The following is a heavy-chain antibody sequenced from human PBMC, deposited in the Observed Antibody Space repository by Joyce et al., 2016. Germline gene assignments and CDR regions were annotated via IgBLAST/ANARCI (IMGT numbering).Heavy chain of an antibody. Sequence: QVLLVQSGAAVKRPGSSLRVSCKSSGGDFSNCTVNWVRQAPGQRLEWLGGIIPFCGAAKYAEDFQGRVTLTADQSTRTAYLELSSLTSADTAVYYCARGGTSSDHYFIYTLDVWGPGTTVIVSS. CDR1: GGDFSNCT. V-gene: IGHV1-69*12. D-gene: IGHD1-14*01. J-gene: IGHJ6*02. CDR2: IIPFCGAA. CDR3: ARGGTSSDHYFIYTLDV.